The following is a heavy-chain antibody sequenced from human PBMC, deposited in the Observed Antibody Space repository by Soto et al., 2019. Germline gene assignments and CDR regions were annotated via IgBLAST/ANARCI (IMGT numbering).Heavy chain of an antibody. CDR3: ARESGENWTYEAH. CDR1: GAYISDFS. J-gene: IGHJ1*01. D-gene: IGHD1-7*01. V-gene: IGHV4-4*07. Sequence: QVQQLESGPGLVKPWDTLSLTCTVSGAYISDFSWSWIRQPAGKGLEWIGRSTVNGNTQYNPSFRSRVTMSMDTSRNQFSLNLQSATAADTALYYCARESGENWTYEAHWGQGTLVTVSS. CDR2: STVNGNT.